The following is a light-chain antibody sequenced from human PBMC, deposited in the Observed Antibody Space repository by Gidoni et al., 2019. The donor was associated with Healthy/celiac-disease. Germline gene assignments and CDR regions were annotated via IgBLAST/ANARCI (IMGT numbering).Light chain of an antibody. V-gene: IGKV1-8*01. CDR1: QGISSY. Sequence: AIRVTQSPSSFSASTGDRVTITCRASQGISSYLAWYQQKPGKAPKLLIYAASTLQSGVPSRFSGRGSGTDFTLTISCLQSEDFATYYCQQYYSYPLTFGGGTKVDIK. J-gene: IGKJ4*01. CDR2: AAS. CDR3: QQYYSYPLT.